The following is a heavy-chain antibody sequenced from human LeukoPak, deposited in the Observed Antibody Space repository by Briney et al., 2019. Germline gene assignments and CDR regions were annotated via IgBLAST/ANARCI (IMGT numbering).Heavy chain of an antibody. CDR2: IYSGGST. J-gene: IGHJ5*02. V-gene: IGHV3-53*01. Sequence: QPGGSLRLSCAASGFTVSSNYMSWVRQAPGKGLEWVSVIYSGGSTYYADSVKGRFTISRDNSKNTLYLQMSSLRAEDTAVYYCARGGDGYNYWFDPWGQGTLVTVSS. CDR3: ARGGDGYNYWFDP. CDR1: GFTVSSNY. D-gene: IGHD5-24*01.